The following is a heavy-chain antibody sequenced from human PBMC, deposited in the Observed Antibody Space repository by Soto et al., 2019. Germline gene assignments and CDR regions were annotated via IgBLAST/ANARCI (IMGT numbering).Heavy chain of an antibody. CDR1: GYTFTSYA. Sequence: ASVKVSCKASGYTFTSYAIHWVRQAPGQRLEWMGWINAGNGNTKYSQKFQGRVTITRETSASTAYMELSSLRSEDTAVYYCVREYYDSSGFPEYYFDYWGQGTLVTFSS. D-gene: IGHD3-22*01. CDR3: VREYYDSSGFPEYYFDY. J-gene: IGHJ4*02. CDR2: INAGNGNT. V-gene: IGHV1-3*01.